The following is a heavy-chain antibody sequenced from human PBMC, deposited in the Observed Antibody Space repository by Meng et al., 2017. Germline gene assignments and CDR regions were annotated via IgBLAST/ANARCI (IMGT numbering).Heavy chain of an antibody. J-gene: IGHJ4*02. CDR3: ARSGPFDCSGGSCYSLYYFDY. D-gene: IGHD2-15*01. CDR1: GGSISSGGYY. Sequence: LRLSCTVSGGSISSGGYYWSWIRQHPEKGLEWIGYIYYSGSTYYNPSLKSLVTISVDTSKNQFFLKLSSVTAADTAVYYCARSGPFDCSGGSCYSLYYFDYWGQGTLVTVSS. CDR2: IYYSGST. V-gene: IGHV4-31*01.